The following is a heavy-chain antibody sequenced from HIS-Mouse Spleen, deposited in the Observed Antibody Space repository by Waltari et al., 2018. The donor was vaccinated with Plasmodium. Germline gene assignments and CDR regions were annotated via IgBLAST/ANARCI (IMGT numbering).Heavy chain of an antibody. V-gene: IGHV4-39*07. CDR2: IYYSGST. CDR1: GCSISSSSYY. Sequence: QLQLQESGPGLVKPSETLSLTCTVSGCSISSSSYYCGWIRQPPGKGLEWIGSIYYSGSTYYNPSLKSRVTISVDTSKNQFSLKLSSVTAADTAVYYCAFDYGGNSDFDYWGQGTLVTVSS. CDR3: AFDYGGNSDFDY. J-gene: IGHJ4*02. D-gene: IGHD4-17*01.